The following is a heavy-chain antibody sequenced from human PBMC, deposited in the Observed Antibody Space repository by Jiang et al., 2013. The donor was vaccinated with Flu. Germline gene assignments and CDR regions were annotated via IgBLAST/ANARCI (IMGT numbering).Heavy chain of an antibody. J-gene: IGHJ3*02. D-gene: IGHD6-13*01. CDR3: AREGQQLGGQHDAFDI. CDR2: IYYSGST. V-gene: IGHV4-59*01. Sequence: LLKPSETLSLTCTVSGGSISSYYWSWIRQPPGKGLEWIGYIYYSGSTNYNPSLKSRVTISVDTSKNQFSLKLSSVTAADTAVYYCAREGQQLGGQHDAFDIWGQGT. CDR1: GGSISSYY.